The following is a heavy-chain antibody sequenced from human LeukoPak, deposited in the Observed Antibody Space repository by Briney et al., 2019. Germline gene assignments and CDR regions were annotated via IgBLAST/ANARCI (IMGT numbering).Heavy chain of an antibody. D-gene: IGHD6-19*01. CDR2: ISSSSSYI. Sequence: GGSLRLSCAASGFTFSSYSMNWVRQAPGKGLEWVSSISSSSSYIYYADSVKGRFTISRDNAKNSLYLQMNSLRAEDTAVYYCARGDAGYSSGWFGGEGNDAFDIWGQGTMVTVSS. CDR3: ARGDAGYSSGWFGGEGNDAFDI. V-gene: IGHV3-21*01. J-gene: IGHJ3*02. CDR1: GFTFSSYS.